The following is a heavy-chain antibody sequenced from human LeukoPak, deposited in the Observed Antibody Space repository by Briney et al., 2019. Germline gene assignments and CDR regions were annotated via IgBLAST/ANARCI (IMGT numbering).Heavy chain of an antibody. CDR2: ISGSGHDI. Sequence: GGSLRLSCAASGFTFSDSYMTWVRQAPGKGVEWVAYISGSGHDINYSDSVKGRFTISRDNAKNSLYLQMSSLRAEDTAVYYCARVIGWDEPFDIWGQGTMVTVSS. CDR1: GFTFSDSY. CDR3: ARVIGWDEPFDI. J-gene: IGHJ3*02. D-gene: IGHD1-26*01. V-gene: IGHV3-11*04.